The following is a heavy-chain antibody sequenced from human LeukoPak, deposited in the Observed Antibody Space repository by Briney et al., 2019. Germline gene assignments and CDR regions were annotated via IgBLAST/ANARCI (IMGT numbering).Heavy chain of an antibody. V-gene: IGHV3-30*04. D-gene: IGHD3-16*02. J-gene: IGHJ4*02. Sequence: GGSLRLSCAASGFTFSSYAMHWVRQAPGKGLEWVAVISYDGSNKYYADSVKGRFTISRDNSKNTLYLQMNSLRAEDTAVYYCAREGRDYVWGSYRYEFDYWGQGTLVTVSS. CDR2: ISYDGSNK. CDR3: AREGRDYVWGSYRYEFDY. CDR1: GFTFSSYA.